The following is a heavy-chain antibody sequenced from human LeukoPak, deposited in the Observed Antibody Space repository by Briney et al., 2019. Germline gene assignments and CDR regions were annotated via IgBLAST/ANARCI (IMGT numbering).Heavy chain of an antibody. D-gene: IGHD6-19*01. V-gene: IGHV3-66*01. J-gene: IGHJ5*02. Sequence: GGSLRLSCAASGFTVSNNYMSWVRQAPGKGLEWVSVIYSGGSTYYADSVKGRFTISRDNSKNTLYLQMNSLRAEDTAMYYCARKGSSGWYEFWFDPWGQGTLVTVSS. CDR3: ARKGSSGWYEFWFDP. CDR2: IYSGGST. CDR1: GFTVSNNY.